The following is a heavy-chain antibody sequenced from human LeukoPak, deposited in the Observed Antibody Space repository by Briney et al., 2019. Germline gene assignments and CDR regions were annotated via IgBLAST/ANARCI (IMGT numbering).Heavy chain of an antibody. V-gene: IGHV1-2*02. J-gene: IGHJ4*02. CDR2: INPNSGGT. CDR1: GYTFTGYY. Sequence: ASVKVSCKASGYTFTGYYMHWVRQAPGQGLEWMGWINPNSGGTSYAQKFQGRVTMTRDTSISTAYMELSRLRSDDTAVYYCASSRDGYATGYYFDYWGQGTLVTVSS. D-gene: IGHD5-12*01. CDR3: ASSRDGYATGYYFDY.